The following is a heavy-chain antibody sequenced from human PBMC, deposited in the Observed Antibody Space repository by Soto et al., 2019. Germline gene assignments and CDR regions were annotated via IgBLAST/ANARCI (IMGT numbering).Heavy chain of an antibody. J-gene: IGHJ6*02. CDR3: AKDSVRPIVVVPAAPTPSIDV. D-gene: IGHD2-2*01. Sequence: PGGSLRLSCAASGFTFSSYAMSWVRQAPGKGLEWVSAISGSGGSTYYADSVKGRFTISRDNSKNTLYLQMNSLRAEDTAVYYCAKDSVRPIVVVPAAPTPSIDVWGQGTTVTVSS. CDR1: GFTFSSYA. CDR2: ISGSGGST. V-gene: IGHV3-23*01.